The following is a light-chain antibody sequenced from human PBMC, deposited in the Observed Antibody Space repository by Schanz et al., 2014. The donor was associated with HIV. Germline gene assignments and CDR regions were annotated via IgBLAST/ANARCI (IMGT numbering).Light chain of an antibody. CDR3: QQYNNLPLT. CDR2: RAS. CDR1: QTVISSY. J-gene: IGKJ4*01. Sequence: EIVLTQSPGTLSLAPGERATLSCRASQTVISSYLAWYQQKPGQAPRLLIYRASTRATGIPARFSGSGSGTEFTLTISSLQPEDFAVYYCQQYNNLPLTFGGGTKVEIK. V-gene: IGKV3-15*01.